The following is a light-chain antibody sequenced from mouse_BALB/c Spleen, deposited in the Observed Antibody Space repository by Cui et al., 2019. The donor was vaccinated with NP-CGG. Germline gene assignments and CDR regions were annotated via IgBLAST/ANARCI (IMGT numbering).Light chain of an antibody. J-gene: IGLJ1*01. Sequence: QAVVTQESALTTSPGDTVTLTCRSSTRAVTTSNYTNWVQEKPDHLFTGLIGGTNNRAPGVPARFSGSLIGDKAALTITGAQTEDEAIYFCALWYSNHWVFGGGTKLTVL. V-gene: IGLV1*01. CDR2: GTN. CDR3: ALWYSNHWV. CDR1: TRAVTTSNY.